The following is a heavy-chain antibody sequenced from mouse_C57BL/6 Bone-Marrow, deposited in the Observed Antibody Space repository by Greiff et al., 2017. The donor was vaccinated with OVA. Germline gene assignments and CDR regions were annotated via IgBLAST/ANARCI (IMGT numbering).Heavy chain of an antibody. D-gene: IGHD1-1*01. CDR2: INPYNGDT. J-gene: IGHJ2*01. CDR3: AYYYGSSHRYYFDY. V-gene: IGHV1-20*01. CDR1: GYSFTGYF. Sequence: EVQLVESGPELVKPGDSVKISCKASGYSFTGYFMNWVMQSHGKSLEWIGRINPYNGDTFYNQKFKGKATLTVDKSSSTAHMELRSLTSEDSAVYYCAYYYGSSHRYYFDYWGQGTTLTVSS.